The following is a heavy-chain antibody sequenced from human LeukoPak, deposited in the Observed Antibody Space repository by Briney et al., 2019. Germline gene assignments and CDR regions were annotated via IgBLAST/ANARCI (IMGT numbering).Heavy chain of an antibody. V-gene: IGHV1-18*01. CDR2: ISAYNGNT. Sequence: ASVKVSCKASGYTFTSYGISWVRQAPGQGLEWMGGISAYNGNTNYAQKLQGRVTMTTDTSTSTAYMELRSLRSDDTAVYYCARVDSSGWSYRPYRPWERYYYYGMDVWGQGTTVTVSS. CDR3: ARVDSSGWSYRPYRPWERYYYYGMDV. D-gene: IGHD6-19*01. J-gene: IGHJ6*02. CDR1: GYTFTSYG.